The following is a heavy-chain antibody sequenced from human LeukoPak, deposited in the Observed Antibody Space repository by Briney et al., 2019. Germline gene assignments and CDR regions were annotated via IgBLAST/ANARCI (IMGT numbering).Heavy chain of an antibody. D-gene: IGHD6-19*01. Sequence: SETLSLTCTVSGGSISSSSYYWGWIRQPPGKGLEWIGSIYYSGSTYYNPSLKSRVTISVDTSKNQFSLKLSSVTAADPAVYYCARHPTPYSSGWYLGYFDYWGQGTLVTVSS. V-gene: IGHV4-39*01. J-gene: IGHJ4*02. CDR3: ARHPTPYSSGWYLGYFDY. CDR1: GGSISSSSYY. CDR2: IYYSGST.